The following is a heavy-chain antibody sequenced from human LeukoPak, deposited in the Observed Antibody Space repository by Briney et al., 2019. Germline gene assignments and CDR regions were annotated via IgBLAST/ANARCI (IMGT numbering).Heavy chain of an antibody. D-gene: IGHD3-10*01. V-gene: IGHV3-23*01. Sequence: GGSLRLSCAASGFTFSSFAMSWVRQAPGRGLEWVSVISGTDDSTYCADSVKGRFTISRDNSKNILYLQMNSLRAEDTAVYYCAKARGTYYYDSGSSTFDYWGQGTLVTVSS. J-gene: IGHJ4*02. CDR1: GFTFSSFA. CDR2: ISGTDDST. CDR3: AKARGTYYYDSGSSTFDY.